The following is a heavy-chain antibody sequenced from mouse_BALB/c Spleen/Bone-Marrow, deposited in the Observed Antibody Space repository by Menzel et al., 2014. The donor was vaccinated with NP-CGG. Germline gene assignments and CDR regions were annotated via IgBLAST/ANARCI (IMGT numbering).Heavy chain of an antibody. CDR3: AGGNYRFAY. CDR1: GFNIKDYY. D-gene: IGHD2-1*01. V-gene: IGHV14-1*02. CDR2: IDPENGNT. Sequence: EVMLVESGAELVRPGALVKLSCKASGFNIKDYYMHWVKQRPEQGLEWIGWIDPENGNTIYDPKFQGKASITADTSSNTAYLQLNSLTSEDTAVYYCAGGNYRFAYWGQGTLVTVSA. J-gene: IGHJ3*01.